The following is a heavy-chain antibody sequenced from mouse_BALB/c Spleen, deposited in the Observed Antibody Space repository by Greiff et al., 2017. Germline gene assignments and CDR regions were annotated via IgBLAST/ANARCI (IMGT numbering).Heavy chain of an antibody. V-gene: IGHV14-4*02. J-gene: IGHJ3*01. CDR2: IDPENGDT. CDR3: NANRGNYWFAY. D-gene: IGHD2-1*01. Sequence: EVQLQQSGAELVRSGASVKLSCTASGFNIKDYYMHWVKQRPEQGLEWIGWIDPENGDTEYAPKFQGKATMTADTSSNTAYLQLSSLTSEDTAVYYCNANRGNYWFAYWGQGTLVTVSA. CDR1: GFNIKDYY.